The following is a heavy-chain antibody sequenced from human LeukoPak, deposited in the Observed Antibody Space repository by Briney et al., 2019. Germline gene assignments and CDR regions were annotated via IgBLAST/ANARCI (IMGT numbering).Heavy chain of an antibody. Sequence: PSETLSLTCTVSGGSINTYFWSWIRQSPSRGLEWLGRTYYRSKWYNDYAVSVKSRISINPDTSKNQFSLQLNFVTPEDTAVYYCARVPVGEADWYFDLWGRGTLVTVSS. V-gene: IGHV6-1*01. D-gene: IGHD3-10*01. CDR2: TYYRSKWYN. J-gene: IGHJ2*01. CDR1: GGSINTYF. CDR3: ARVPVGEADWYFDL.